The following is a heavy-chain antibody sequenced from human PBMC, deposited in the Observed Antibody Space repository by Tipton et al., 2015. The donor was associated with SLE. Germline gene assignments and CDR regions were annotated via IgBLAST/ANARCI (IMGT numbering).Heavy chain of an antibody. CDR1: GYTFTSYG. CDR2: ISAYNGNT. J-gene: IGHJ3*02. Sequence: QLVQSGPEVKKPGASVKVSCKASGYTFTSYGISWVRQAPGQGLEWMGWISAYNGNTNYAQRLQGRVTMTTDTSTSTAYMKLRSLRSDDTAVYYCAIPRGIAARDDAFDIWGQGTMVTVSS. V-gene: IGHV1-18*01. D-gene: IGHD6-6*01. CDR3: AIPRGIAARDDAFDI.